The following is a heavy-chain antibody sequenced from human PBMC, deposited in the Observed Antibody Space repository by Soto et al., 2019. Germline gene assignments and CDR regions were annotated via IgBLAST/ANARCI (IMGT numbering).Heavy chain of an antibody. D-gene: IGHD4-17*01. V-gene: IGHV1-69*13. CDR3: ARDSPSKGYGDYFWFDP. CDR1: GGTFSSYA. CDR2: IIPIFGTA. Sequence: SVKVSCKASGGTFSSYAISWVRQAPGQGLEWMGGIIPIFGTANYAQKFQGRVTITADESTSTAYMELSSLRSEDTAVYYCARDSPSKGYGDYFWFDPWGQGTLVTVSS. J-gene: IGHJ5*02.